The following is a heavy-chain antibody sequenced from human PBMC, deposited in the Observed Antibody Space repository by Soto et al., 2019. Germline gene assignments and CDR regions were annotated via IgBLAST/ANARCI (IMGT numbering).Heavy chain of an antibody. D-gene: IGHD5-12*01. CDR2: ISADGSTT. CDR1: GGTLSTYW. V-gene: IGHV3-74*01. J-gene: IGHJ5*02. CDR3: TRGGGYNSAHVLHP. Sequence: DVQLVEAGGGLVPPGGSLRLSCAASGGTLSTYWMHWVRQAPGKGLEWVSRISADGSTTSYADSVKGRLTISRDNGNNILFLQMKRLRAEDTAVYYCTRGGGYNSAHVLHPWGQGTLVTVSS.